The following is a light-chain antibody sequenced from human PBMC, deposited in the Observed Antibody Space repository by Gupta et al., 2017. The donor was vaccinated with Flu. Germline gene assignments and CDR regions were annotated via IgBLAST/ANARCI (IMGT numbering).Light chain of an antibody. Sequence: SPGQTAAITCSGDKLGDKFVCWYQQKPGQSPVLVIYQDTKRPSGIPGRFSGSNSGNTATLTISGTQAMNEADYYCQAWDSSTGVFGGGTKVTVL. J-gene: IGLJ3*02. CDR1: KLGDKF. CDR3: QAWDSSTGV. CDR2: QDT. V-gene: IGLV3-1*01.